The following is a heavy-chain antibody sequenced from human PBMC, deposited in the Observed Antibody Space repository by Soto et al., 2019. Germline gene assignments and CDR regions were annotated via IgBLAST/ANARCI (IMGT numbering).Heavy chain of an antibody. CDR1: GFAFSNYA. V-gene: IGHV3-23*01. CDR2: ISTSIDAT. J-gene: IGHJ4*02. Sequence: VGSLRLSCAASGFAFSNYAMHWVRQAPGKGLEWVSSISTSIDATYYADSVKGRFTISRDDSKNTLYLQMNSLRAEDSAVYYCAKDRTVAARNFDYWGQGAQVTVSS. D-gene: IGHD6-6*01. CDR3: AKDRTVAARNFDY.